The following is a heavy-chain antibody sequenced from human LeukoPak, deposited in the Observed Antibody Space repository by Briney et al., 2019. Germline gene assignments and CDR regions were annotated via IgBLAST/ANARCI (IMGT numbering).Heavy chain of an antibody. CDR3: AKDRSIGTYYTFDH. D-gene: IGHD1-26*01. J-gene: IGHJ4*02. V-gene: IGHV3-23*01. CDR2: ISASAAMT. CDR1: GFTFNNYV. Sequence: GGSLRLSCEASGFTFNNYVMTWVRQAPGKGLEWGSSISASAAMTYYADSVKGRFTVSRDNSNNRLYLQMSGLTAADTAVYYCAKDRSIGTYYTFDHWGQGTLVTVSS.